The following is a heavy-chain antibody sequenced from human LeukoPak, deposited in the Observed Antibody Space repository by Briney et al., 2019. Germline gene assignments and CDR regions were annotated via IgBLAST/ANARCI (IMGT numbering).Heavy chain of an antibody. Sequence: GGSLRLSCAASGINFRSSGMHWVRQAPGMGLEWVTFIQTDGGDKKYAASVAGRFTISRDNSKNTVYLHMSSLRPDDTALYYCAREGGTVVIGRFDYWGQGTLVTVSS. CDR3: AREGGTVVIGRFDY. CDR1: GINFRSSG. V-gene: IGHV3-30*02. D-gene: IGHD2-2*01. CDR2: IQTDGGDK. J-gene: IGHJ4*02.